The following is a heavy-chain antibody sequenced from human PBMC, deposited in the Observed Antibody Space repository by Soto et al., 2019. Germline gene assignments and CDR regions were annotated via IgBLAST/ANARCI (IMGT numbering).Heavy chain of an antibody. J-gene: IGHJ6*02. Sequence: PGGPLRVSGAASGFILDDYAMHWVRQAPGKGLEWVSVISGNSGSLGYADSVKGRFTISRDNAKNSLYLQMNSLRAEDTALYYCAKDRYSSSAYYYYGMDAWGQGTTVTVSS. CDR3: AKDRYSSSAYYYYGMDA. CDR2: ISGNSGSL. CDR1: GFILDDYA. V-gene: IGHV3-9*01. D-gene: IGHD6-6*01.